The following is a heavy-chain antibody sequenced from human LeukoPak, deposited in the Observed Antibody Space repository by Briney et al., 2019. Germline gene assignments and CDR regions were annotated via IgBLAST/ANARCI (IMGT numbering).Heavy chain of an antibody. CDR3: ARHFWTAAATDY. CDR2: INHSGST. J-gene: IGHJ4*02. CDR1: GGSFSGYY. V-gene: IGHV4-34*01. Sequence: ASETLSLTCAVYGGSFSGYYWSWIRQPPGKGLEWIGEINHSGSTNYNPSLKSRVTISVDTSKNQFSLKLSSVTAADTAVYYCARHFWTAAATDYWGQGTLVTVSS. D-gene: IGHD3-3*02.